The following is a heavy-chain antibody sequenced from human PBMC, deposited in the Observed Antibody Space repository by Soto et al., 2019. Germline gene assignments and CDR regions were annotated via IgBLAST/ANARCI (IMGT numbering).Heavy chain of an antibody. CDR2: ISHDGINK. Sequence: QVRLVESGGGVVQPGRSLRLSCTASGFSFSSNAMYCFRQPPGKGLEWVAVISHDGINKHYADSVKGRVTVSRDNSNHSLDLQLNSLRGEDTAMYYRARDMYSSDYFVKWFEPWGQGTLVTVSS. J-gene: IGHJ5*02. CDR3: ARDMYSSDYFVKWFEP. CDR1: GFSFSSNA. V-gene: IGHV3-30-3*01. D-gene: IGHD6-19*01.